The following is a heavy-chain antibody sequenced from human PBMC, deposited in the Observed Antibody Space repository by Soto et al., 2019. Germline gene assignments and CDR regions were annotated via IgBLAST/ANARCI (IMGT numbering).Heavy chain of an antibody. Sequence: SETLSLTCTVSGGSISSSSYYWGWIRQPPGKGLEWIGSIYYSGRTNYNPSLKTRATIAIDTSKSHFSLKLSSVTAADTAIYYCARVRQYGDSGYWFDAWGQGTLVTVSS. CDR2: IYYSGRT. D-gene: IGHD2-21*02. CDR3: ARVRQYGDSGYWFDA. J-gene: IGHJ5*02. CDR1: GGSISSSSYY. V-gene: IGHV4-39*02.